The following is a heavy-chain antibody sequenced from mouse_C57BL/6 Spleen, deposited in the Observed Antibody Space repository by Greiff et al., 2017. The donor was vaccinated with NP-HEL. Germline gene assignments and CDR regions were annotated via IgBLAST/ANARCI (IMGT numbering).Heavy chain of an antibody. D-gene: IGHD4-1*01. V-gene: IGHV1-69*01. CDR2: IDPSDSYT. CDR1: GYTFTSYW. J-gene: IGHJ3*01. CDR3: ATNWDGGFAY. Sequence: QVQLQQPGAELVMPGASVKLSCKASGYTFTSYWMHWVKQRPGQGLEWIGEIDPSDSYTNYNQKFKGKSTLTVDKSSSTACMQLSSLTSEDSAVYYCATNWDGGFAYWGQGTLVTVSA.